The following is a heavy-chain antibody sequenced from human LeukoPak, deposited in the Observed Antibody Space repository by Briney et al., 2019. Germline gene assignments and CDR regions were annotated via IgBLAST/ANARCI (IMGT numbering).Heavy chain of an antibody. V-gene: IGHV4-59*01. CDR2: INYSGST. CDR3: ARGDQVYHYSGMGV. J-gene: IGHJ6*02. CDR1: GGSISSYY. Sequence: SETLSLTCTVSGGSISSYYWSWIRQPPGKGLEWIGYINYSGSTNYNPSLKSRVTISVDASKNQFSLKLSSVTAADTAVYYCARGDQVYHYSGMGVWGQGTTVTVSS.